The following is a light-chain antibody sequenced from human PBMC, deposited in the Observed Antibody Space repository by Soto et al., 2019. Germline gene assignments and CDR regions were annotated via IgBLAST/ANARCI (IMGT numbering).Light chain of an antibody. J-gene: IGLJ3*02. CDR3: LLYYGGAQLGV. CDR1: TGAVTSGYY. CDR2: STS. Sequence: QAVVTQEPSLTVSPGGTDTLTCASSTGAVTSGYYPNWFQQKPGQAPRALIYSTSYKHSWTPARFSGSLLGGKAALTLSGVQPEDEAEYYCLLYYGGAQLGVFGGGTKLTVL. V-gene: IGLV7-43*01.